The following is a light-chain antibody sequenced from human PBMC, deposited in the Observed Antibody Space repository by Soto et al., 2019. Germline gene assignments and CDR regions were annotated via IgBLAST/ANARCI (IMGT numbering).Light chain of an antibody. CDR2: DVN. CDR3: CSYAGSYLYV. Sequence: QSVLTQPRSVSGSLGQSVTISCAGTASDVGGYNYVSWYQHHPGKAPKLIIYDVNNRPSGVPDRFSGSKSGNTASLTISAPRPEDEADYHCCSYAGSYLYVFGTGTKVTVL. J-gene: IGLJ1*01. CDR1: ASDVGGYNY. V-gene: IGLV2-11*01.